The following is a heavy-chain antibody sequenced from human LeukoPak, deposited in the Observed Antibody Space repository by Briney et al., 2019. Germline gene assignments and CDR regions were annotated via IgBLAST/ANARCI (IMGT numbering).Heavy chain of an antibody. CDR1: GYTFTSYD. CDR2: MNPNSGNT. D-gene: IGHD3-16*01. Sequence: ASVKVSCKASGYTFTSYDINWVRQATGQGLEWMGWMNPNSGNTGYAQKFQGRVTMTRNTSISTAYMELSSLRSEDTAVYYCARGRMITFGGVSDAFDIWGQGTMVTVSS. V-gene: IGHV1-8*01. J-gene: IGHJ3*02. CDR3: ARGRMITFGGVSDAFDI.